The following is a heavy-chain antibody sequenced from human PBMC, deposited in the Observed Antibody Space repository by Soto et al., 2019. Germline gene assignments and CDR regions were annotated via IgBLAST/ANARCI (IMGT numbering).Heavy chain of an antibody. CDR2: IYGSGGSGST. V-gene: IGHV4-31*03. D-gene: IGHD3-10*01. CDR1: VYSITSGGYY. J-gene: IGHJ4*02. CDR3: ARKQAGYFYGIEY. Sequence: SSTXSLTCTFTVYSITSGGYYLSWIRQHPGKGLEWLGYIYGSGGSGSTLYNPSLKSRITLSVDTSKTQFSLNLSSVTVADPAVYFCARKQAGYFYGIEYWGQGTLVTVYS.